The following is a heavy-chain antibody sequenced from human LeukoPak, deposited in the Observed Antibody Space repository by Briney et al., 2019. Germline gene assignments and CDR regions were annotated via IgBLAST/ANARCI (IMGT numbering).Heavy chain of an antibody. CDR2: IYPGDSDT. CDR1: GYSFTTYW. V-gene: IGHV5-51*01. J-gene: IGHJ5*02. CDR3: ARQSCSSTSCYKRGWFDP. Sequence: GESLKISCKGSGYSFTTYWIGWVRQMPGKGLEWMGIIYPGDSDTRYSPSFQGQVTISADKSINTAYLQWSSPKASDTAMYYCARQSCSSTSCYKRGWFDPWGQGTLVTVSS. D-gene: IGHD2-2*02.